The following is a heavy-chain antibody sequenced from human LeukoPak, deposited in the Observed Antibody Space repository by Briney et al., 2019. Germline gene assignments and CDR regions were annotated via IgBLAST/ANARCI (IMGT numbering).Heavy chain of an antibody. CDR1: GFTFSSYG. D-gene: IGHD5-12*01. CDR3: AKDPGFRGLRFYYYYGMDV. J-gene: IGHJ6*02. V-gene: IGHV3-30*18. CDR2: ISYDGSNK. Sequence: PGGSLRLSCAASGFTFSSYGMHWVRQAPGKGLEVWAVISYDGSNKYYADSVKGRFTISRDNSKNTLYLQMNSLSAEDTAVDYCAKDPGFRGLRFYYYYGMDVWGQGTTDTVSS.